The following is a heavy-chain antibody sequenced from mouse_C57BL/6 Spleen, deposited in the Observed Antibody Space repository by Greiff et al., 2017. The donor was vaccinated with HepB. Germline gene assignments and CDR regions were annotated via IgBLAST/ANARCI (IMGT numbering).Heavy chain of an antibody. J-gene: IGHJ2*01. Sequence: VKLMESGAELVKPGASVKLSCKASGYTFTEYTIHWVKQRSGQGLEWIGWFYPGSGSIKYNEKFKDKATLTADKSSSTAYMELSRLTSEDSAVYFCARHEGYGNYNYFDYWGQGTTLTVSS. D-gene: IGHD2-1*01. CDR1: GYTFTEYT. V-gene: IGHV1-62-2*01. CDR3: ARHEGYGNYNYFDY. CDR2: FYPGSGSI.